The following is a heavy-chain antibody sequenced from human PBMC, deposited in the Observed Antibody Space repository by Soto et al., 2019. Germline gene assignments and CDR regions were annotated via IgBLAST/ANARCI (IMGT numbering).Heavy chain of an antibody. D-gene: IGHD6-13*01. J-gene: IGHJ5*02. CDR3: ARTYLAAAGTDWFDP. Sequence: SETLSLTCTVSGGSISSYYWSWIRQPPGKGLEWIGYIYYSGSTNYNPSLKSRVTISVDTSKNQFSLKLSSVTAADTAVYYCARTYLAAAGTDWFDPWGQGTLVTVSS. V-gene: IGHV4-59*01. CDR1: GGSISSYY. CDR2: IYYSGST.